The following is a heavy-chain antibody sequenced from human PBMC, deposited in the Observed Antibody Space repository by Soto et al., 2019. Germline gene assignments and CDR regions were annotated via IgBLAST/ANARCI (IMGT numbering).Heavy chain of an antibody. J-gene: IGHJ4*02. CDR2: MNPNSGNT. CDR3: ASESYSSGWYQFDY. Sequence: QVQLVQSGAEVKKPGASVKVSCKASGYTFTSYDINWVRQATGQGLEWMGWMNPNSGNTGYAQKFQGRVTMTRNTSISTAYIELSSLRSEDTAVYYCASESYSSGWYQFDYWGQGTLVTVSS. D-gene: IGHD6-19*01. V-gene: IGHV1-8*01. CDR1: GYTFTSYD.